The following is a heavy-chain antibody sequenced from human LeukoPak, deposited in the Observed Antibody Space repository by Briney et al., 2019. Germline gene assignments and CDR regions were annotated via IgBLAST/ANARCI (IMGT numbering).Heavy chain of an antibody. J-gene: IGHJ3*02. D-gene: IGHD4-11*01. Sequence: GGSLRLSCAASGFTFSSYAMSWVRQAPGKGLEWVSAISGSGGSTYYADSVKGRFTISRDNAKNSLYLQMNSLRAEDTAVYYCARGGSDSTTDAFDIWGQGTMVTVSS. CDR3: ARGGSDSTTDAFDI. V-gene: IGHV3-23*01. CDR2: ISGSGGST. CDR1: GFTFSSYA.